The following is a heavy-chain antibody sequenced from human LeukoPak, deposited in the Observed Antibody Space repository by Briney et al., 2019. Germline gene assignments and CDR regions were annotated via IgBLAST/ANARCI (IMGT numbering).Heavy chain of an antibody. Sequence: KSSETLSLTCAVYGGSFSGYYWSWIRQPPGKGLEWIGEINHSGSTNYNPSLKSRVTISVDTSKNQFSLKLSSVTAADTAVYYCARGARPYYDFWSGYYRTSNWFDPWGQGTLVTVSS. CDR2: INHSGST. CDR1: GGSFSGYY. D-gene: IGHD3-3*01. V-gene: IGHV4-34*01. CDR3: ARGARPYYDFWSGYYRTSNWFDP. J-gene: IGHJ5*02.